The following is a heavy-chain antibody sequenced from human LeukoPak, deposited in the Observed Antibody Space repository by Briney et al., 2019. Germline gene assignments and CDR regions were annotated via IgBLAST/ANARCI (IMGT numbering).Heavy chain of an antibody. J-gene: IGHJ5*02. CDR1: GFTFSGCV. CDR2: IDPNGEAS. D-gene: IGHD3/OR15-3a*01. CDR3: AAQGGRTGAYDP. Sequence: GGSLRLPCAASGFTFSGCVMLWVRQAPGMGLEYVSSIDPNGEASYYANSVKGRFSISRDNSNNMLYLQMGSLTSADMGVYYCAAQGGRTGAYDPWGQGTLVTVAS. V-gene: IGHV3-64*01.